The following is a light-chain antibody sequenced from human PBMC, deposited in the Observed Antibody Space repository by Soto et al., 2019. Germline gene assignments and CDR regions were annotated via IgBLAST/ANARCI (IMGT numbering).Light chain of an antibody. CDR1: QSVSNQ. CDR2: DAS. J-gene: IGKJ2*01. Sequence: ETVLTQSPATLSLSPGERATLSCRASQSVSNQLAWYQQKPGQAPRLLIYDASNRATGLSARFSGSGSGTDFTLTISSLEPEDFEVYYCQQRNNWPPYTFGEGTKLEIK. CDR3: QQRNNWPPYT. V-gene: IGKV3-11*01.